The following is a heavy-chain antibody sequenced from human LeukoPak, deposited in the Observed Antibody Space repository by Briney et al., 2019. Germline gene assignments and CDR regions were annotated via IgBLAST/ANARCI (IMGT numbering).Heavy chain of an antibody. CDR1: GFTFSSY. D-gene: IGHD3-9*01. CDR3: ARGPSRYFDWYLGFFDY. Sequence: PGGSLRLSCAASGFTFSSYMNWVRQAPGKGLEWVSSVSSTSSYIYYADSVKGRFTISRDNAKNSLYLQMNSLRADDTAVYYCARGPSRYFDWYLGFFDYWGQGTLVTVSS. J-gene: IGHJ4*02. V-gene: IGHV3-21*01. CDR2: VSSTSSYI.